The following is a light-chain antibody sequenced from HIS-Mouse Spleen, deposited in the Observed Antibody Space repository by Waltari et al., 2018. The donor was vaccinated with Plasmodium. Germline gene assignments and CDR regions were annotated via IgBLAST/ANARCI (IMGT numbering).Light chain of an antibody. CDR3: CSYAGSSTNWV. CDR2: DGS. CDR1: SSDAGSYNL. Sequence: QSALTQPASVSGSPGQSITISCTGTSSDAGSYNLVSWYQQHPGKAPQLMIYDGSKRPSGVSNRFSGSKSGNTASLTISGLQAEDEADYYCCSYAGSSTNWVFGGGTKLTVL. V-gene: IGLV2-23*01. J-gene: IGLJ3*02.